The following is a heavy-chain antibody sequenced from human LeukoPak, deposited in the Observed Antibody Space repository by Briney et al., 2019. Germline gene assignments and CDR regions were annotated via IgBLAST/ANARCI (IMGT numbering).Heavy chain of an antibody. CDR2: IYSGGST. V-gene: IGHV3-53*01. D-gene: IGHD4-17*01. Sequence: SGGSLRLSCAASGFTFDDYGMSWVRQAPGKGLEWVSVIYSGGSTYYADSVKGRFTISRDNSKNTLYLQMNSLRAEDTAVYYCARDSFRDYGDNDAFDIWGQGTMVTVSS. CDR1: GFTFDDYG. CDR3: ARDSFRDYGDNDAFDI. J-gene: IGHJ3*02.